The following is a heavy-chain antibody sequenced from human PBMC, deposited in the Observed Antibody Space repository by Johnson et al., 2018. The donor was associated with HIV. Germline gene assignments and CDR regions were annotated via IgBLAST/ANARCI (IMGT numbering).Heavy chain of an antibody. D-gene: IGHD6-19*01. J-gene: IGHJ3*02. CDR3: AKDLEEGQQWLIGAFDI. CDR2: ISYDGTNK. CDR1: GFTFSSYA. V-gene: IGHV3-30*04. Sequence: QVQLVESGGGLVQPGGSLRLSCAASGFTFSSYAMHWVRQAPGKGLEWVALISYDGTNKYYADSVKGRFTISRDNSKNTLYLQMNSLRAEDTAVYYCAKDLEEGQQWLIGAFDIWGQGTMVTVSS.